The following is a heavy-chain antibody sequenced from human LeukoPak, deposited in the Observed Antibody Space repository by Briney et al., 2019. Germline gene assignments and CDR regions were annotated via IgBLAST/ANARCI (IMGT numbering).Heavy chain of an antibody. J-gene: IGHJ4*02. CDR1: GGSISSGSYY. V-gene: IGHV4-39*01. CDR2: IYYRGRT. CDR3: ARQGYYGSGYIDY. Sequence: SGTLSLTCTVSGGSISSGSYYWDWIRQPPGKELEWIGSIYYRGRTYHNPALKSRVTISVDTSKNQFSLKLSSVTAAETAVYYCARQGYYGSGYIDYWGQGTLVTVSS. D-gene: IGHD3-10*01.